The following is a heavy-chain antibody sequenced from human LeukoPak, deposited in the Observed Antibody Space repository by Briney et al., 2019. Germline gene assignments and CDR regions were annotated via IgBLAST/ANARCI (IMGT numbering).Heavy chain of an antibody. D-gene: IGHD1-1*01. Sequence: GASVKVSCKASGYTFTSYYVHWVRQAPGQGLEWMGIIHPSGGSTRYAQQFQGRVTLTRDTSASTVYMELSSLNSEDTAVYFCARATNLEPLDAFDVWGQGTMVIVSS. V-gene: IGHV1-46*01. CDR1: GYTFTSYY. CDR2: IHPSGGST. J-gene: IGHJ3*01. CDR3: ARATNLEPLDAFDV.